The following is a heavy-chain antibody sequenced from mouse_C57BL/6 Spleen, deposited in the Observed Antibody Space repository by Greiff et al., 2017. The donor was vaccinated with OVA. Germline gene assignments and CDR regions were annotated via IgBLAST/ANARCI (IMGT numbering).Heavy chain of an antibody. CDR2: IHPNSGST. D-gene: IGHD2-3*01. CDR3: ERWGWSKDFDC. J-gene: IGHJ2*01. Sequence: QVQLQQPGAELVKPGASVKLSCKASGYTFTSYWMHWVKQRPGQGLEWIGMIHPNSGSTNYNEKFKSKATLTVDKSSSTAYMQLSSLTSEDSAVYYCERWGWSKDFDCWGQGTTLTVSS. V-gene: IGHV1-64*01. CDR1: GYTFTSYW.